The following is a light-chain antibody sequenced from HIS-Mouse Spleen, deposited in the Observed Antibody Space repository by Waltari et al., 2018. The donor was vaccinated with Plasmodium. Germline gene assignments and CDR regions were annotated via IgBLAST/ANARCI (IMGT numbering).Light chain of an antibody. CDR3: QQYNNWSFT. J-gene: IGKJ3*01. CDR1: QSVSRN. V-gene: IGKV3-15*01. Sequence: EIVMTQSPANLSVSPGERATLSCRASQSVSRNLAWYQQKPGQAPRLLIYGASTRATCIPARFSGSGSGTEFTLTISSLQSEDFAVYYCQQYNNWSFTFGPGTKVDIK. CDR2: GAS.